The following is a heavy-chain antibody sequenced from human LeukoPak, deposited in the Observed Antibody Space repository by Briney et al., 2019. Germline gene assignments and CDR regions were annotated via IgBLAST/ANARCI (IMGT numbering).Heavy chain of an antibody. CDR2: INHSGST. V-gene: IGHV4-34*01. Sequence: SETLFLTCAVYGGSFSGYYWSWIRQPPGKGLEWIGEINHSGSTNYNPSLKSRVTISVDTSKNQFSLKLSSVTAADTAVYYCARVGQQLAYDYWGQGTLVTVSS. CDR3: ARVGQQLAYDY. CDR1: GGSFSGYY. D-gene: IGHD6-13*01. J-gene: IGHJ4*02.